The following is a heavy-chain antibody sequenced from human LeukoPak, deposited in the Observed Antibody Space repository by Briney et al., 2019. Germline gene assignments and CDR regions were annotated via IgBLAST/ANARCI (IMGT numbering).Heavy chain of an antibody. Sequence: GSLRLSCAASGFSLSTYGVSWVRQPPGKGLEWVSGITGTGGSTFYADSVKGRFTVSRDTSKNTLYLQMNSLRAEDTAIYYCAKDHGTAVAGFYYWGQGTLVTVSS. D-gene: IGHD6-19*01. CDR3: AKDHGTAVAGFYY. CDR2: ITGTGGST. V-gene: IGHV3-23*01. J-gene: IGHJ4*02. CDR1: GFSLSTYG.